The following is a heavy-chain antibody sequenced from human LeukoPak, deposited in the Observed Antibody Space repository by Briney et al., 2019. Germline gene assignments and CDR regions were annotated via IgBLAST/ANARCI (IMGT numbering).Heavy chain of an antibody. J-gene: IGHJ4*02. Sequence: GASVKVSCKASGYTFTSYGISWVRQAPGQRLEWMGWINAGNGNTKYSQKFQDRVTITRDTSASTAYMELSSLRSEDTAVYYCARGAVAGMGPSDYWGQGTLVTVSS. V-gene: IGHV1-3*01. CDR2: INAGNGNT. D-gene: IGHD6-19*01. CDR3: ARGAVAGMGPSDY. CDR1: GYTFTSYG.